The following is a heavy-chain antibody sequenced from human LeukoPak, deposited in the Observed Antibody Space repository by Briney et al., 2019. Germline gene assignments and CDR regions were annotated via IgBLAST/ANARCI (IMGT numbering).Heavy chain of an antibody. V-gene: IGHV1-69*10. CDR1: GGTFSIHA. CDR3: AILSDGAYCGGDCFYLDY. Sequence: GASVTVSCTASGGTFSIHAMSWVRQAPGQGLEWMGGIIPILDITNYAQKFQGRVTITADKSTGTAYMELSSLRSEDTAVYYCAILSDGAYCGGDCFYLDYWGQGTLVTVSS. J-gene: IGHJ4*02. CDR2: IIPILDIT. D-gene: IGHD2-21*02.